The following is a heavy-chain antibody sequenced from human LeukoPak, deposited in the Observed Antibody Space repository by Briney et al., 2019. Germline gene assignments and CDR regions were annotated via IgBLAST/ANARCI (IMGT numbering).Heavy chain of an antibody. J-gene: IGHJ4*02. CDR3: AREEFDYDDLGYFDH. CDR2: VDSSGST. D-gene: IGHD4-17*01. V-gene: IGHV4-4*07. CDR1: GGSISSYY. Sequence: SETLSLTCTVSGGSISSYYWTWIRQPAGKGLEWIGRVDSSGSTNYNPSLNSRLTMSVDTSRNQFSLRLTSLTAADTAVYYCAREEFDYDDLGYFDHWGQGTLVTVSS.